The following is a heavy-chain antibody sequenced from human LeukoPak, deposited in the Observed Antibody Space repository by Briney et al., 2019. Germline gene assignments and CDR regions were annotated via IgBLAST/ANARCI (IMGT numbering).Heavy chain of an antibody. J-gene: IGHJ4*02. D-gene: IGHD2-2*03. CDR3: ARVDGDS. CDR2: IYTSGST. V-gene: IGHV4-61*02. Sequence: PSETLSLTCTVSGGSISSGSYYWSWIRQPAGKGLEWIGRIYTSGSTNYNPSLKSRVTIPVDTSKNQFSLKLSSVTAADTAVYYCARVDGDSWGQGTLVTVSS. CDR1: GGSISSGSYY.